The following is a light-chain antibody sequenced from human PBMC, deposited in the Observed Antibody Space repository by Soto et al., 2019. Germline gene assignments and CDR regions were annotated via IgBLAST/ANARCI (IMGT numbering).Light chain of an antibody. Sequence: DIPMTQSPSTLSASVRARVTITCRASQRISDWLAWYQQKPGESPKLLIYKASTLDKGVPSRFSGSGSETEFTLTTSRLQPGDFATYYCQQYRSLGSFGQGTRVEIK. CDR1: QRISDW. V-gene: IGKV1-5*03. CDR2: KAS. J-gene: IGKJ1*01. CDR3: QQYRSLGS.